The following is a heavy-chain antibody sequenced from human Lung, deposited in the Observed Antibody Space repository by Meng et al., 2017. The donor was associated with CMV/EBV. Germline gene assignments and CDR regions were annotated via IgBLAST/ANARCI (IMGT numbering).Heavy chain of an antibody. V-gene: IGHV4-31*03. D-gene: IGHD1-1*01. CDR1: GGSISSGGYY. Sequence: SXPXSLXCTVSGGSISSGGYYWSWIRQHPGKGLEWIGYIYYSGSTYYNPSLKSRVTISVDTSKNQFSLKLSSVTAADTAVYYCARGGTSTFDPGGQGTLVTVS. CDR3: ARGGTSTFDP. J-gene: IGHJ5*02. CDR2: IYYSGST.